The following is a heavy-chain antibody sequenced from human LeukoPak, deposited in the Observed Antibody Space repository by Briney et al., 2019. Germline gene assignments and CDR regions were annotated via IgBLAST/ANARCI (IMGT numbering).Heavy chain of an antibody. Sequence: ASVKVSCKASGYTFTSYDINWVRQAPGQGLEWMGWISAYNGNTNYAQKFQGRVTMTRDTSISTAYMELSRLRSDDTAVYYCARWSSGRNNWFDPWGQGTLVTVSS. D-gene: IGHD6-19*01. J-gene: IGHJ5*02. CDR3: ARWSSGRNNWFDP. CDR2: ISAYNGNT. CDR1: GYTFTSYD. V-gene: IGHV1-2*02.